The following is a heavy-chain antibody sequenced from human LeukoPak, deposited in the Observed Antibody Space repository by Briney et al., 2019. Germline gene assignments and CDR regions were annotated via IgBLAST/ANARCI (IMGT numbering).Heavy chain of an antibody. CDR3: AREARNFAFDI. Sequence: ASVKVSCKASGYTFTSYYMHCVRQAPGQGLEWMGIINPSGGSTSYAQKFQGRVTMTRDTSTSTVYMELSSLRSEDTAVYYCAREARNFAFDIWGQGTMVTVSS. CDR2: INPSGGST. V-gene: IGHV1-46*03. D-gene: IGHD1-14*01. J-gene: IGHJ3*02. CDR1: GYTFTSYY.